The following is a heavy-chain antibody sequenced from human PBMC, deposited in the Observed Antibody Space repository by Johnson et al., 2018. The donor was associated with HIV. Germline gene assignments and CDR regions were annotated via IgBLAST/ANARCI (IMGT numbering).Heavy chain of an antibody. CDR2: ISSGGST. J-gene: IGHJ3*02. D-gene: IGHD3-3*01. V-gene: IGHV3-66*01. Sequence: EVQLVESGGGLVQPGGSLRLSCAASGFTVSSNYMSWVRQAPGKGLEWVSVISSGGSTYYADSLKDRFTISKDNSKHKLYLQMNSLRAEDTAVYYCERERGRAYYNFWSGTRSACAFDIWGQGTMVTVSS. CDR3: ERERGRAYYNFWSGTRSACAFDI. CDR1: GFTVSSNY.